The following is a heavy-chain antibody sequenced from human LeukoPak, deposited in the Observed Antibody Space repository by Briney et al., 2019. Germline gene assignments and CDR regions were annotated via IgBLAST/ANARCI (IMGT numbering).Heavy chain of an antibody. V-gene: IGHV1-2*02. CDR2: INPNSGGT. J-gene: IGHJ4*02. Sequence: GASVKVSCKASGYTFTGYYMHWVRQAPGQGLEWMGWINPNSGGTNYAQKFQGRVTMTRDTSISTAYMGLSRLRSDDTAVYYCARGRHYDILTGYPTEYYFDYWGQGTLVTVSS. CDR1: GYTFTGYY. D-gene: IGHD3-9*01. CDR3: ARGRHYDILTGYPTEYYFDY.